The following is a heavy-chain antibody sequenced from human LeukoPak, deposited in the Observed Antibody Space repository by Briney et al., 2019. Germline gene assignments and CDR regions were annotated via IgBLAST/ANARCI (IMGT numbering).Heavy chain of an antibody. V-gene: IGHV4-4*07. CDR1: GGSISNYY. D-gene: IGHD3-16*01. J-gene: IGHJ4*02. CDR3: ARVGDYALKD. Sequence: SETLSLTCTVSGGSISNYYWSWIRQPAGKGLEWIGRFYNSGSTNCNPSLKSRVTMSVDTSKSQFSLKLSSVTAADTAVYYCARVGDYALKDWGQGTLVTVSS. CDR2: FYNSGST.